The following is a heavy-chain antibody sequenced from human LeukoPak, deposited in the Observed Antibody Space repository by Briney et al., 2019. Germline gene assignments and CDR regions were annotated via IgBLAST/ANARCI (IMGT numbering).Heavy chain of an antibody. J-gene: IGHJ4*02. CDR2: IYYSGST. CDR3: ARESVEQKGFDY. V-gene: IGHV4-39*07. Sequence: SETLSLTCTVSGGSISSSSYYWGWIRQPPGKGLEWIGSIYYSGSTYYNPSLKSRVTISVDTSKNQFSLKLSSVTAADTAVYYCARESVEQKGFDYWGQGTLVTVSS. CDR1: GGSISSSSYY. D-gene: IGHD1/OR15-1a*01.